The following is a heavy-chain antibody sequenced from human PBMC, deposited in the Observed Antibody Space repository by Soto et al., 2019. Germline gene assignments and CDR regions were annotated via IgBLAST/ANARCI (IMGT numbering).Heavy chain of an antibody. CDR2: INPGGSIT. CDR1: GFTFSSYW. J-gene: IGHJ4*02. D-gene: IGHD2-8*01. V-gene: IGHV3-74*01. Sequence: EEQLVESGGGLVQPGGSLRLSCAASGFTFSSYWMRWVRQAPGKGLVWVSRINPGGSITAYADSVKGRFTISRDNAKNTLYLQMNTLRGDDTAVYYCARVPTGKYGVWNYWGQGTLVTVSS. CDR3: ARVPTGKYGVWNY.